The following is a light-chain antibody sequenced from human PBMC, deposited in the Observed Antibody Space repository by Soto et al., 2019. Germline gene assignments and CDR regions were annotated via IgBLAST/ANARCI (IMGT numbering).Light chain of an antibody. CDR3: ELYNSYWT. CDR1: QSISSW. V-gene: IGKV1-5*03. Sequence: DIQMTQSPCTLSASVGDRVNITCRASQSISSWLAWYQQKPGKAPKLLIYKASSLESGVPSRFSGSVSGTEFSFTISSLQFDYFASYHRELYNSYWTFGQGTKVDIK. J-gene: IGKJ1*01. CDR2: KAS.